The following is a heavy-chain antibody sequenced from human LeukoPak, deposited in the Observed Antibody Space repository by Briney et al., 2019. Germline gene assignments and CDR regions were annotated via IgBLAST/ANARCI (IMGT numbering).Heavy chain of an antibody. Sequence: GGSLRLSCAASGFTFSSYAMSWVRQAPGKGLEWVANIKQDGSEKYYVDSVKGRFTISRDNSKNTLYLQMNSLRAEDTAVYYCAMHHCSSTSCYARQYWGQGTLVTVSS. J-gene: IGHJ4*02. CDR3: AMHHCSSTSCYARQY. CDR2: IKQDGSEK. V-gene: IGHV3-7*03. CDR1: GFTFSSYA. D-gene: IGHD2-2*01.